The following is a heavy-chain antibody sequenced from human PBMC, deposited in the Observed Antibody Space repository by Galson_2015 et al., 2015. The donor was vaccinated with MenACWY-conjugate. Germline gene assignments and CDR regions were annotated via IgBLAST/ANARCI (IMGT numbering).Heavy chain of an antibody. CDR3: ARMHMVLDATDAFDI. J-gene: IGHJ3*02. CDR1: GFSLSTYEMC. D-gene: IGHD2-15*01. Sequence: PALVTPTPTLTLTCTFSGFSLSTYEMCISWVRQPPGKALEWLARIDWRDNKYYTTSLKTRLTISKDTSTNQVVLTMTNVDPVDTATYYCARMHMVLDATDAFDIWGQGTMVTVSS. V-gene: IGHV2-70*11. CDR2: IDWRDNK.